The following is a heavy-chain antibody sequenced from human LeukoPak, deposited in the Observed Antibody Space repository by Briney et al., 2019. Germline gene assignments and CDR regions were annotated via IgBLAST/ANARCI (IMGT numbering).Heavy chain of an antibody. Sequence: GGSLRLSCAASGFTFSSYAMHWVRQAPGKGLEWVAVISYDGSNKYYADSVKGRFTISRDNSKNTLYLQMNSLRAEDTAVYYCARPLVGATPLRAWGFDYWGQGTLVTVSS. J-gene: IGHJ4*02. CDR3: ARPLVGATPLRAWGFDY. CDR2: ISYDGSNK. CDR1: GFTFSSYA. D-gene: IGHD1-26*01. V-gene: IGHV3-30-3*01.